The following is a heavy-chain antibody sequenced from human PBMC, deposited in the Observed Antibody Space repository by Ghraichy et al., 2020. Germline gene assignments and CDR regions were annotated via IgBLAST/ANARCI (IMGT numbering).Heavy chain of an antibody. J-gene: IGHJ6*02. Sequence: GGYLRLSCAASGFTFSSYAMSWVRQAPGKGLEWVSGVSGSGANTFYADSVKGRFSISRDNSKNTLYLQMNSLRAGDTAVYYCAKDPGPYGDYRFYYYSMDVWGQGTTVTVSS. CDR2: VSGSGANT. V-gene: IGHV3-23*01. D-gene: IGHD4-17*01. CDR3: AKDPGPYGDYRFYYYSMDV. CDR1: GFTFSSYA.